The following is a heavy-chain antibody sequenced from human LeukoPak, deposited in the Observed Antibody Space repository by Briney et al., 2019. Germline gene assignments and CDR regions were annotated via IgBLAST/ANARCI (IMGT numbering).Heavy chain of an antibody. CDR3: ARPDSMMA. J-gene: IGHJ3*01. CDR2: ISSTSNYI. V-gene: IGHV3-21*01. D-gene: IGHD3-22*01. CDR1: GFTFSSYT. Sequence: PGGSLRLSCAASGFTFSSYTMNWVRQAPGKGLEWVSSISSTSNYIYYADSVKGRFTISRDNAKNSLYLQMNSLRAEDTAVYYCARPDSMMAWGQGTMVTVSS.